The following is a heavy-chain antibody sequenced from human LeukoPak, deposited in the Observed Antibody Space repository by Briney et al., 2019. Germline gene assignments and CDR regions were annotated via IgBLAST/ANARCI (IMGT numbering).Heavy chain of an antibody. D-gene: IGHD4-23*01. CDR1: GGSFSSGSYY. CDR2: IYTSGST. CDR3: ARCPRWDAFDI. Sequence: SETLSLTCTVSGGSFSSGSYYWSWIRQPAGKGLEWIGRIYTSGSTSYNPSLKSRVTISVDTSKNQFSLKLSSVTAADTAVYYCARCPRWDAFDIWGQGTMVTVSS. J-gene: IGHJ3*02. V-gene: IGHV4-61*02.